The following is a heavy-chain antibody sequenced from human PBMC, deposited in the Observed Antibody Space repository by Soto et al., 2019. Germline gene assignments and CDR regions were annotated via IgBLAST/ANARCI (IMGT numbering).Heavy chain of an antibody. D-gene: IGHD2-21*02. V-gene: IGHV3-9*01. CDR2: ISWNSGSI. Sequence: EVQLVESGGGLVQPGRSLRLSCAASGFTFDDYAMHWVRQAPGKGLEWVSGISWNSGSIGYADSVKGRFTISRDNAKNSLYLQMNSLRAEDTALYYCAKESGVVVTAPYYYYYGMDVWGQGTTVTVSS. CDR3: AKESGVVVTAPYYYYYGMDV. CDR1: GFTFDDYA. J-gene: IGHJ6*02.